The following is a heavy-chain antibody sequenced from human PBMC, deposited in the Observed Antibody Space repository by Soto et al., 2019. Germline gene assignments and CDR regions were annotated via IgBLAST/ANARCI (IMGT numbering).Heavy chain of an antibody. D-gene: IGHD1-26*01. CDR1: GGSISSYY. Sequence: SETLSLTCTVSGGSISSYYWSWIRQPPGKGLEWIGYIYYSGSTNYNPSLKSRVTISVDTSKNQFSLKLSSVTAADTAVYYCATLQPPLVGAFFDYWGQGTLVTVSS. CDR3: ATLQPPLVGAFFDY. V-gene: IGHV4-59*01. CDR2: IYYSGST. J-gene: IGHJ4*02.